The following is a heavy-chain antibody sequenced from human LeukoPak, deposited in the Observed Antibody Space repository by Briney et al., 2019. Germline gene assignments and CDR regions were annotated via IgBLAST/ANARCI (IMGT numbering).Heavy chain of an antibody. J-gene: IGHJ6*03. Sequence: GGSLRLSCAASGFTFSSYSMNWVRQAPGKGLEWVSSISSSSSYIYYADSVKGRFTISRDNAKNSLYLQMNSLRAEDTAVYYRARGGAGYYYYYYMDVWGKGTTVTVSS. V-gene: IGHV3-21*01. CDR1: GFTFSSYS. CDR2: ISSSSSYI. CDR3: ARGGAGYYYYYYMDV. D-gene: IGHD3-16*01.